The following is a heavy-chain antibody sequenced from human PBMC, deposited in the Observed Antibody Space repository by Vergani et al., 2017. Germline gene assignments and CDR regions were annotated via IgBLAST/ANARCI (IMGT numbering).Heavy chain of an antibody. D-gene: IGHD4-23*01. CDR3: ARDYVVNLANRNNGFDP. CDR1: GFTFSDYY. CDR2: ISSSGSTI. Sequence: QVQLVESGGGLVKPGGSLRLSCAASGFTFSDYYMSWIRQAPGKGLEWVSYISSSGSTIYYADSVKGRVTISRDNAKNSLYLEMNSLRAEDTAVYYCARDYVVNLANRNNGFDPGAREPWSPSPQ. J-gene: IGHJ5*02. V-gene: IGHV3-11*01.